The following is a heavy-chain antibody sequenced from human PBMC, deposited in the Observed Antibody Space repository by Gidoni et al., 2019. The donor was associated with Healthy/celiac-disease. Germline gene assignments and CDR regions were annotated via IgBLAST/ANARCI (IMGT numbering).Heavy chain of an antibody. D-gene: IGHD1-26*01. J-gene: IGHJ3*02. CDR3: ARDLSGSYPNDAFDI. CDR2: IYTSGSI. CDR1: GGSISSRGYY. Sequence: QVQLQESVPGLVTPSQTLSLTCTLSGGSISSRGYYCSWIRQHPGKGLEWNGYIYTSGSISYNTSLKSRVTLSVDTSKNKFSLKLSSVTAADKAVYYCARDLSGSYPNDAFDIWGQGTMVTVSS. V-gene: IGHV4-31*03.